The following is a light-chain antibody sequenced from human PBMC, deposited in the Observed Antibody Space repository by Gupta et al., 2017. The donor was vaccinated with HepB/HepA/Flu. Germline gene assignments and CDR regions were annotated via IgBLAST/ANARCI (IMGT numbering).Light chain of an antibody. CDR2: DNR. J-gene: IGLJ2*01. Sequence: QSVLTQPPSMSGAPGQRVTISCTGSHPNICAGFDVHWYHHLPGTAPKLLIYDNRNRPSGVPDRFSGSKSGTSASLAITGLQAEDEADYYCQSYDSSLSGSVFGGGTKLTVL. CDR3: QSYDSSLSGSV. V-gene: IGLV1-40*01. CDR1: HPNICAGFD.